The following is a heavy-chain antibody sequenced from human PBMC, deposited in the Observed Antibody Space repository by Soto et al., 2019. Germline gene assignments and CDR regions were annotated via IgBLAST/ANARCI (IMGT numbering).Heavy chain of an antibody. CDR1: GFTFSSYG. V-gene: IGHV3-30*18. CDR2: ISYDGSNK. CDR3: ANWAATMGVDY. J-gene: IGHJ4*02. Sequence: GGSLRLSCAASGFTFSSYGMHWVRQAPGKGLEWVAVISYDGSNKYYADSVKGRFTISRDNSKNTLYLQMNSLRAEDTAVYYCANWAATMGVDYWGQGTLVTVSS. D-gene: IGHD5-12*01.